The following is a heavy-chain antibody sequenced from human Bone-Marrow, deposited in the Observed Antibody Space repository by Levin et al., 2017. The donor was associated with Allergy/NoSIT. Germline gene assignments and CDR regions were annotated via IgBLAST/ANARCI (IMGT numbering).Heavy chain of an antibody. V-gene: IGHV3-9*01. CDR1: GFTFDDYA. J-gene: IGHJ6*02. Sequence: GGSLRLSCAASGFTFDDYAMHWVRQAPGKGLEWVSGISWNSGSIGYADSVKGRFTISRDNAKNSLYLQMNSLRAEDTALYYCAKDGPSEQLDSPTTTLFEWGYGMDVWGQGTTVTVSS. CDR2: ISWNSGSI. CDR3: AKDGPSEQLDSPTTTLFEWGYGMDV. D-gene: IGHD6-6*01.